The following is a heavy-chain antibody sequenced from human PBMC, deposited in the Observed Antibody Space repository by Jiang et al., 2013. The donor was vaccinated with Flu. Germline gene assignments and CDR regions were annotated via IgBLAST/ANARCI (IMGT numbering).Heavy chain of an antibody. CDR2: IHPDDSDT. J-gene: IGHJ4*02. V-gene: IGHV5-51*01. Sequence: GAEVKKPGESLRISCKVSGYSFTTYWIAWVRQMPGKGLEWMGIIHPDDSDTTYSPSFQGQVTISADKSTNTAYLQWSRLKASDTAMYYCARHPLSQLHYGDNVGGSDYWGQGTLVTVSS. CDR1: GYSFTTYW. D-gene: IGHD4-17*01. CDR3: ARHPLSQLHYGDNVGGSDY.